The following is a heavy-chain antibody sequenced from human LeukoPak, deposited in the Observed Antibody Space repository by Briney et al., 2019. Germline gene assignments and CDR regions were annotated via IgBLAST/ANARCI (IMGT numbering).Heavy chain of an antibody. Sequence: SETLSLTCTVSGGSISSDYWSWVRQPPGKGLEWIGYIYYSGSTNYNPSLKSRVTISVDTSKNPFSLKLSSVTAADTAVYYCRSSGWYEGDYWGQGTLVTVSS. V-gene: IGHV4-59*01. J-gene: IGHJ4*02. CDR2: IYYSGST. D-gene: IGHD6-19*01. CDR3: RSSGWYEGDY. CDR1: GGSISSDY.